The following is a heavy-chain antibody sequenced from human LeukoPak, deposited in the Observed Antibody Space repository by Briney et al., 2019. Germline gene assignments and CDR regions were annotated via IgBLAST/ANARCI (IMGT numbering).Heavy chain of an antibody. CDR3: GWDSDDYYGSGNYLRY. CDR2: IRYVGSNK. D-gene: IGHD3-10*01. Sequence: GGSLRLSCLLSGFTFSNYGMHWVGQPPGKGLDWVAFIRYVGSNKFYADSVKDRFTIYRDNSKTTLYLQMNSLRAEDTAVYCCGWDSDDYYGSGNYLRYWGQGTLVTVSS. V-gene: IGHV3-30*02. J-gene: IGHJ4*02. CDR1: GFTFSNYG.